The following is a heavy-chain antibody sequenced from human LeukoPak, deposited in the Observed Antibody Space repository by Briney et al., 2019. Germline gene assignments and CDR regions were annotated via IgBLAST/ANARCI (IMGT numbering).Heavy chain of an antibody. Sequence: GGSLRLSCAASGFTFSSYSMNWVRQAPGKGLEWVSSISGLTSNIKYADSVKGRFTISRDNAKNSLYLQMNSLRAEDTAVYYCARDKRPVVIAFDIWGQGTMVTVSS. V-gene: IGHV3-21*01. CDR1: GFTFSSYS. D-gene: IGHD2-2*01. J-gene: IGHJ3*02. CDR3: ARDKRPVVIAFDI. CDR2: ISGLTSNI.